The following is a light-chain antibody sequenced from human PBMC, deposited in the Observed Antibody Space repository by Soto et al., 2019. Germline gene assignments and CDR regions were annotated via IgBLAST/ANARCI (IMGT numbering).Light chain of an antibody. V-gene: IGLV1-44*01. J-gene: IGLJ3*02. Sequence: QSVLTQAPSASVTPGQRITLSCSGSTSNIGNNNVNWYQQVPGTTPQLLMYRNNLRPSGVPDRFSGSKSGTSASLAISGLQAEDEADYYCAAWDGSLSAWVFGGGTKLTVL. CDR1: TSNIGNNN. CDR3: AAWDGSLSAWV. CDR2: RNN.